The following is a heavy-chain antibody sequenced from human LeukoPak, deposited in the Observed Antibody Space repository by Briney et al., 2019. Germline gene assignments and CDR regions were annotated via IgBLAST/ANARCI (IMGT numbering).Heavy chain of an antibody. CDR3: ARDGPAPTGPVCYYYGMDV. J-gene: IGHJ6*02. D-gene: IGHD2-2*01. CDR2: INPNSGGT. CDR1: GYTFTGYY. Sequence: ASVKVSCKASGYTFTGYYMHWVRQAPGQGLEWMGWINPNSGGTNYAQKFQGRVTMTRDTSISTAYMELSRLRSDDTAVYYCARDGPAPTGPVCYYYGMDVWGQGTTVTVSS. V-gene: IGHV1-2*02.